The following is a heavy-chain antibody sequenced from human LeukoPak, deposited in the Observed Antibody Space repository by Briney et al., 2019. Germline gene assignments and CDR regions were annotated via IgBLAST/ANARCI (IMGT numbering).Heavy chain of an antibody. J-gene: IGHJ5*02. D-gene: IGHD2-21*01. CDR3: ARSGIPPTGWFDP. V-gene: IGHV4-4*07. Sequence: SETLSLTCTVSGGSISSYYWSWIRQPAGKGLEWIGRIYTSGSTNYNPSLKSRVTISVDTSKNQVSLRVSSVTAADTAVYYCARSGIPPTGWFDPWGQGTLVTVSS. CDR2: IYTSGST. CDR1: GGSISSYY.